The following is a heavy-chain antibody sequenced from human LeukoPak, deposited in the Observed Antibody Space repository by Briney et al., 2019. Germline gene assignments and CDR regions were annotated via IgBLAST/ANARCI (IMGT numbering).Heavy chain of an antibody. Sequence: GGSLRLSCAASGFTFDDYGMSWVRQAPGKGLEWVSGISWNGGSTGYADSVKGRFTISRDNAKNSLYLQMNSLRAEDTAVYYCAGYSSGWFGAFHIWGQGTMVTVSS. D-gene: IGHD6-19*01. V-gene: IGHV3-20*04. CDR1: GFTFDDYG. CDR3: AGYSSGWFGAFHI. CDR2: ISWNGGST. J-gene: IGHJ3*02.